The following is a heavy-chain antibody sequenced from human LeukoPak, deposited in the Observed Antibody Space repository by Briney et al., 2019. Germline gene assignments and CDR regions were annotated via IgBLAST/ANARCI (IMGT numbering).Heavy chain of an antibody. J-gene: IGHJ4*02. D-gene: IGHD3-22*01. CDR3: ARGRRSGYYTDY. CDR2: INHSGST. V-gene: IGHV4-34*01. CDR1: GGSISSYY. Sequence: SSETLSLTCTVSGGSISSYYWSWIRQPPGKGLEWIGEINHSGSTNYNPSLKSRVTISVDTSKNQFSLKLSSVTAADTAVYYCARGRRSGYYTDYWGQGTLVTVSS.